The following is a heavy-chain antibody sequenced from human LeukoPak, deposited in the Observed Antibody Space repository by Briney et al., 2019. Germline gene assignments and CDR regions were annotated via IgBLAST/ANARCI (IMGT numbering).Heavy chain of an antibody. CDR3: ARDSTGYGYEEWY. CDR1: GFTFSSFW. D-gene: IGHD5-18*01. V-gene: IGHV3-7*01. CDR2: IKQDGSEK. Sequence: GGSLRLSCAASGFTFSSFWMSWVRQAPGKGLEWVANIKQDGSEKYYVDSVKGRFTISRDNAKNSVFLQMNSLRAEDTAVYYCARDSTGYGYEEWYWGQGTLVTVSS. J-gene: IGHJ4*02.